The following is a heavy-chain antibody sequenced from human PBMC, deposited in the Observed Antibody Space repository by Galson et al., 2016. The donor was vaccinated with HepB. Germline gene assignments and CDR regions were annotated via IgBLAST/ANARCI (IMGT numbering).Heavy chain of an antibody. CDR3: AREYYGMDV. CDR2: THYRSKWDN. J-gene: IGHJ6*02. Sequence: CAISGDSVSSDSAAWNWIRQSPSRGLEWLGRTHYRSKWDNEYAVSVRSRVTINPDTSKNQFSLQLNSVTPEDTAVYYCAREYYGMDVWGQGTTVTVSS. CDR1: GDSVSSDSAA. V-gene: IGHV6-1*01.